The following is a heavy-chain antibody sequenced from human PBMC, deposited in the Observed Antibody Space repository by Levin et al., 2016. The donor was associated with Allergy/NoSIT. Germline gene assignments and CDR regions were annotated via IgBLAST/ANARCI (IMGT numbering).Heavy chain of an antibody. CDR3: ASRRVSNNFDY. Sequence: SETLSLTCAVYGGSFSGYYWSWIRQPPGKGLEWIGEINHSGSTNYNPSLKSRVTISVDTSKNQFSLKLSSVTAADTAVYYCASRRVSNNFDYWGQGTLVTVSS. J-gene: IGHJ4*02. CDR2: INHSGST. V-gene: IGHV4-34*01. D-gene: IGHD2-8*01. CDR1: GGSFSGYY.